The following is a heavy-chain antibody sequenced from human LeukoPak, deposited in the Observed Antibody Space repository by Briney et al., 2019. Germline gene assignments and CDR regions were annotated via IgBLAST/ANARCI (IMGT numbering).Heavy chain of an antibody. CDR2: IRSDGDTT. Sequence: PGGSLSLSCVASGFTFSNYVMSWVRQAPGKGLEWVSAIRSDGDTTYNADSVKGRFTISRDNSKNTLYLQMNSLRADDTAVYYCVTVGRDNSWYYFDYWGQGTLVTVSS. D-gene: IGHD4-11*01. J-gene: IGHJ4*02. CDR1: GFTFSNYV. CDR3: VTVGRDNSWYYFDY. V-gene: IGHV3-23*01.